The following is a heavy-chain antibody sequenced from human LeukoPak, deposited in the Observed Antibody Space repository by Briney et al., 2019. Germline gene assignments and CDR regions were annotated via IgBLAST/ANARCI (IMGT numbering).Heavy chain of an antibody. D-gene: IGHD3-10*01. J-gene: IGHJ3*01. CDR1: GFTVSSNY. CDR2: ISNDGSID. CDR3: ARGPDPVVRGPRRAFDL. V-gene: IGHV3-30*13. Sequence: GGSLRLSCAASGFTVSSNYMSWVRQAPGKGLEWVAVISNDGSIDYYTDSVKGRFIISRDDSKNRMSLQMNSLRVDDTALYYCARGPDPVVRGPRRAFDLWGQGTRVTVSS.